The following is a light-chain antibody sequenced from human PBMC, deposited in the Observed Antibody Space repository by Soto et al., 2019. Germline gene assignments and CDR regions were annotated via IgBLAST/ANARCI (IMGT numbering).Light chain of an antibody. CDR1: SSDVGGYNY. Sequence: QSVLTQPPSASGSPGQSVTISCTGTSSDVGGYNYVSWYQQHPGKAPKLMIYEVSKRPSGVPDRFSGSKSGNTASLTVSGLQAEDEADYYCSSYADSNPPCVFGTGSKVTVL. J-gene: IGLJ1*01. CDR2: EVS. V-gene: IGLV2-8*01. CDR3: SSYADSNPPCV.